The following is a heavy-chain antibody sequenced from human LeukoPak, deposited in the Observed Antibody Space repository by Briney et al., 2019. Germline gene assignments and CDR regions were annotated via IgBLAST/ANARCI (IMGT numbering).Heavy chain of an antibody. J-gene: IGHJ5*02. Sequence: ASVKVSCKASGYTFTSHGITWVRQAPGQGLEWMGWISVYNGNTNYAQKLQGRVTMTTDTSTSTAYMELRSLRSDDTAVYYCARDPSRYCSGGSCLAFDPWGQGTLVTVSS. D-gene: IGHD2-15*01. V-gene: IGHV1-18*01. CDR1: GYTFTSHG. CDR3: ARDPSRYCSGGSCLAFDP. CDR2: ISVYNGNT.